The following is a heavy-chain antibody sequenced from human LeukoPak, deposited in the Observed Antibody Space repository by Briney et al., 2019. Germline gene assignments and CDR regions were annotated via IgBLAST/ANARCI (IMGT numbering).Heavy chain of an antibody. D-gene: IGHD3-22*01. Sequence: GESLKISCEVSGYSFTSYWIGWVRQMPGKGLEWMGIIYPGDSDTRYSPSFQGQVTISADKSISTAYLQWSSLKASDTAMYYCARRDRYYYDSSGYSPPYAFDIWGQGTMVTVSS. CDR1: GYSFTSYW. CDR2: IYPGDSDT. V-gene: IGHV5-51*01. CDR3: ARRDRYYYDSSGYSPPYAFDI. J-gene: IGHJ3*02.